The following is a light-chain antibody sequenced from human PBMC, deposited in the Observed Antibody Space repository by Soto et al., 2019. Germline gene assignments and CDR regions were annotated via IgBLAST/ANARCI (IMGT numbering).Light chain of an antibody. CDR2: DVT. Sequence: QSVLTQPRSVSGSPGQSVTISCTGTNSDVGTYIYVSWYQQHPGKAPKLIIYDVTKRPSGVPDRFSGSKSGNTASLIISGLQAADEAEYYCCCCSYAGSSSFRVLFGGGTKLTVL. CDR3: CSYAGSSSFRVL. V-gene: IGLV2-11*01. J-gene: IGLJ2*01. CDR1: NSDVGTYIY.